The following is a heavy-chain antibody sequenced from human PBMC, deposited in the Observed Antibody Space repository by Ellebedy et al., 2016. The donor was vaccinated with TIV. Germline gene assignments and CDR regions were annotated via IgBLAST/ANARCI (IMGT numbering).Heavy chain of an antibody. D-gene: IGHD1-1*01. V-gene: IGHV4-39*07. CDR1: GGSISSSSFY. CDR2: IYYSGTT. CDR3: ARVLRGGRAGDYFDY. J-gene: IGHJ4*02. Sequence: MPSETLSLTCTVSGGSISSSSFYWGWIRQPPGKGLEWIGNIYYSGTTYYSPSLKSRVTISVATSKNQFSLNLNSVTAADTAVYYCARVLRGGRAGDYFDYWGQGTLVTVSS.